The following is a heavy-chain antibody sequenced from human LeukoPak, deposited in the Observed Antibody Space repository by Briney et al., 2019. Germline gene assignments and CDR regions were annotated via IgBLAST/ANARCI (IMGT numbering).Heavy chain of an antibody. V-gene: IGHV4-38-2*01. CDR3: ARLGDIVVVPAVYFDY. Sequence: SETLSLTRAVSGYSISSGYYWGWIRQPPGKGLEWIGSIYHSGSTYYNPSLKSRVTISVDTSKNQFSLKLSSVTAADTAVYYCARLGDIVVVPAVYFDYWGQGTLVTVSS. J-gene: IGHJ4*02. CDR1: GYSISSGYY. D-gene: IGHD2-2*01. CDR2: IYHSGST.